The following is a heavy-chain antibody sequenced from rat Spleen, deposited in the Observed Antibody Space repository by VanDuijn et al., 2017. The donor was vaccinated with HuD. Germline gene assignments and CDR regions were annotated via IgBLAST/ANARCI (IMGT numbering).Heavy chain of an antibody. Sequence: EVQLMESGGGLVQPGRSLKLSCAASGFTCSHYGMTWVRQAPTKGLEWVAFLSTGGGNTYWRDSVKGRFTISRDDAKRTLYLQMNSLRSEDTATYYCARMYTTDYYWYFDFWGPGTMVTVSS. V-gene: IGHV5S13*01. CDR1: GFTCSHYG. J-gene: IGHJ1*01. CDR2: LSTGGGNT. CDR3: ARMYTTDYYWYFDF. D-gene: IGHD1-6*01.